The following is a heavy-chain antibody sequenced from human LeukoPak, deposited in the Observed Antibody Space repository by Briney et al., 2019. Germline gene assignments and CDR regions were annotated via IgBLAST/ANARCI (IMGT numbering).Heavy chain of an antibody. CDR1: GGSISSYY. Sequence: SETLSLTCIVSGGSISSYYWSWIRQPPGKGLEWIGYIYYSGSTNYNPSLKSRVTISVDTSKNQFSLKLSSVTAADTAVYYCARGLKEYDFWSGSPNYYYYYKDVWGKGTTVTVSS. CDR3: ARGLKEYDFWSGSPNYYYYYKDV. CDR2: IYYSGST. V-gene: IGHV4-59*01. D-gene: IGHD3-3*01. J-gene: IGHJ6*03.